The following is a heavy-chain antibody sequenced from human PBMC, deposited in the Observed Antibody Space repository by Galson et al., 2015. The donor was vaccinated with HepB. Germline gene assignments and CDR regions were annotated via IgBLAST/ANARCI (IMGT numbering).Heavy chain of an antibody. D-gene: IGHD2-15*01. CDR1: GFTFSSYG. V-gene: IGHV3-30*18. Sequence: SLRLSCAASGFTFSSYGMHWVRQAPGKGLEWVAVISYDGSNKYYADAVKGRFTISRDNSKNTLYLQMNSLRAEDTAVYYCAKERGCSGGSCYSGGFDYWGQGTLVTVSS. J-gene: IGHJ4*02. CDR3: AKERGCSGGSCYSGGFDY. CDR2: ISYDGSNK.